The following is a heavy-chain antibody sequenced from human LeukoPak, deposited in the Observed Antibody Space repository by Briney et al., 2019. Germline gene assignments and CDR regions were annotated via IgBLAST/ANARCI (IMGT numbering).Heavy chain of an antibody. J-gene: IGHJ6*02. CDR2: IYSGGST. D-gene: IGHD6-19*01. CDR1: GFTFSSNY. V-gene: IGHV3-53*01. Sequence: GGSLRLSCAASGFTFSSNYMSWVRQAPGKGLEWVSVIYSGGSTYYADSVKGRFTISRDNSKNTLYLQMNSLRAEDTAVYYCARDRSSGYGMDVWGQGTTVTVSS. CDR3: ARDRSSGYGMDV.